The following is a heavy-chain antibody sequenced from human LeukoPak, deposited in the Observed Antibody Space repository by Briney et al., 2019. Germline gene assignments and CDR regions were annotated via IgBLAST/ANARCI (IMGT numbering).Heavy chain of an antibody. CDR2: ISSNGGST. J-gene: IGHJ6*03. CDR3: AGDRSGSYLDYYYMDV. V-gene: IGHV3-64*01. D-gene: IGHD1-26*01. CDR1: GFTFSSYA. Sequence: TGGSLRLSCAASGFTFSSYAMHWVRQAPGKGLEYVSAISSNGGSTYYANSVKGRFTISRDNSKNTLYLQMGSLRAEDMAVYYCAGDRSGSYLDYYYMDVWGKGTTVTVSS.